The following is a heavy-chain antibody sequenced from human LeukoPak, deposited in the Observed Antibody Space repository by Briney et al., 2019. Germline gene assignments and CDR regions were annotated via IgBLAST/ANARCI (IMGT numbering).Heavy chain of an antibody. CDR1: GGSISSYY. Sequence: PSETLSPTCPVSGGSISSYYWSWIRQPPGKGLEWIGYIYTSGSTNYNPSLKSRATISVDTPKNQFSLKLSSVTAADTAVYYCARNYYDSSGYYQRWFDPWGQGTLVTVSS. J-gene: IGHJ5*02. V-gene: IGHV4-4*09. CDR2: IYTSGST. D-gene: IGHD3-22*01. CDR3: ARNYYDSSGYYQRWFDP.